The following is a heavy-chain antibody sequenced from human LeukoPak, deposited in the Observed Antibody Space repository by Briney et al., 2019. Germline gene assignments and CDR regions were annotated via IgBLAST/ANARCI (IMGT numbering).Heavy chain of an antibody. D-gene: IGHD6-19*01. Sequence: PSETLSLTCAVSGYSISSGYYWGWIRQPPGKGLEWIGSIYHSGSTYYNPSLKSRVTISVDTSKNQFSLKLSSVTAADTAVYYCARRIAVAGYYYYYYMDVWGEGTTVTVSS. CDR3: ARRIAVAGYYYYYYMDV. CDR2: IYHSGST. J-gene: IGHJ6*03. CDR1: GYSISSGYY. V-gene: IGHV4-38-2*01.